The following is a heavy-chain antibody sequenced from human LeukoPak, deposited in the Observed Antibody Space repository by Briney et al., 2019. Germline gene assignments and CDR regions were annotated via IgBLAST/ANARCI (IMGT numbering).Heavy chain of an antibody. CDR2: ISYDGSNK. CDR3: ARDLYSSSWYFVSPGGY. CDR1: GFTFSSYG. J-gene: IGHJ4*02. V-gene: IGHV3-30*03. D-gene: IGHD6-13*01. Sequence: GSLRLSCAASGFTFSSYGMHWVRQAPGKGLEWVAVISYDGSNKYYADSVKGRFTISRDNAKNSLYLQMNSLRAEDTALYYCARDLYSSSWYFVSPGGYWGQGTLVTVSS.